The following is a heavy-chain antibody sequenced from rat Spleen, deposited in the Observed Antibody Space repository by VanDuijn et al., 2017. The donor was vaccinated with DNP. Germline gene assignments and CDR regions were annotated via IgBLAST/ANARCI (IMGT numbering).Heavy chain of an antibody. D-gene: IGHD1-4*01. Sequence: QVQLKESGPGLVQTSQTLSLTCTVSGFSLLTNSVHWVRQPPGKGLEWVGAMWSGGSTDYNSTLKSRLSISRDTSKSQVFLEVNSLQTEDTAFYLCTGVDSYPGLPFQYWGQGVMVTVSS. J-gene: IGHJ2*01. V-gene: IGHV2-1*01. CDR1: GFSLLTNS. CDR3: TGVDSYPGLPFQY. CDR2: MWSGGST.